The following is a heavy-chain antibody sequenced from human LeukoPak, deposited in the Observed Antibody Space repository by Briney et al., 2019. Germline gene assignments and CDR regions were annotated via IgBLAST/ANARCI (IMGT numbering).Heavy chain of an antibody. CDR1: GFTFSSNW. CDR2: ISSDGSST. CDR3: ARGRPGNYFDY. D-gene: IGHD1-26*01. Sequence: PGGSLRLSCAASGFTFSSNWMYLVRQAPGKGLVWVSYISSDGSSTNYADSVKGRFTISRDNAKNTLYVQMNSLRADDTAAYYCARGRPGNYFDYWGQGTLVTVSS. V-gene: IGHV3-74*01. J-gene: IGHJ4*02.